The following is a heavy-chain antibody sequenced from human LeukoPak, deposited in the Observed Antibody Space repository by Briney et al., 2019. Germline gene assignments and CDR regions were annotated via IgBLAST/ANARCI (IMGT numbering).Heavy chain of an antibody. CDR1: GGTFSSYA. D-gene: IGHD4-11*01. J-gene: IGHJ6*03. Sequence: SVKVSCKASGGTFSSYAISWVRQAPGQGLEWMGGIIPIFGTANYAQKFQGRVTITADESTSTAYMELSSLRSEDTAVYYCASALGYSNYGNYYYYYMDVWGKGATVTISS. CDR3: ASALGYSNYGNYYYYYMDV. CDR2: IIPIFGTA. V-gene: IGHV1-69*01.